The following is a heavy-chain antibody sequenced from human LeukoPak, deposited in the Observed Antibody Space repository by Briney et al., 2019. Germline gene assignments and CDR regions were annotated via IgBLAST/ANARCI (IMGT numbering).Heavy chain of an antibody. CDR2: ISPKSGVT. CDR1: GYIFTGYY. J-gene: IGHJ5*02. V-gene: IGHV1-2*02. CDR3: ARPEGSYYYGPGVWFDP. D-gene: IGHD3-10*01. Sequence: ASVKVSCKASGYIFTGYYMHWVRQAPGQGLEWMGWISPKSGVTNYAQKFQGRVTMTSDTSISTAYMELSRLTSDDTAVYYCARPEGSYYYGPGVWFDPWGQGTLVTVSS.